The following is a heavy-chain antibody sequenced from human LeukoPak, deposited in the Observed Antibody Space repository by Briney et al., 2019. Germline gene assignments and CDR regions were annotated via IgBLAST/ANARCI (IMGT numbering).Heavy chain of an antibody. D-gene: IGHD3-16*02. CDR2: INPSGGST. J-gene: IGHJ4*02. CDR1: GYTFTSYY. V-gene: IGHV1-46*01. Sequence: GPSVKVSCKAPGYTFTSYYMHWVRQAPGQGLEWMGIINPSGGSTSYAQKFQGRVTMTRDTSTSTVYMELSSLRSEDTAVYYCARDPHMITFGGVIAPDYWGQGTLVTVSS. CDR3: ARDPHMITFGGVIAPDY.